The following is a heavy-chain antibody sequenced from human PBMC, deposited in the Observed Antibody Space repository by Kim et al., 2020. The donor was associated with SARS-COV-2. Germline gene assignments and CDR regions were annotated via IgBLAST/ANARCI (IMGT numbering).Heavy chain of an antibody. CDR1: GFTFSDYY. V-gene: IGHV3-11*01. CDR2: ISSSGSTI. D-gene: IGHD1-7*01. J-gene: IGHJ5*02. CDR3: ARDWAGITGTTHWFDP. Sequence: GGSLRLSCAASGFTFSDYYMSWIRQAPGKGLEWVSYISSSGSTIYYADSVKGRFTISRDNAKNSLYLQMNSLRAEDTAVYYCARDWAGITGTTHWFDPWGQGTLVTVSS.